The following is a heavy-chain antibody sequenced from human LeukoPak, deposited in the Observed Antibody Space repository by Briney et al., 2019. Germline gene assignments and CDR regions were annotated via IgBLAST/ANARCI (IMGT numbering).Heavy chain of an antibody. D-gene: IGHD5-18*01. J-gene: IGHJ4*02. V-gene: IGHV3-20*04. CDR1: GFTFDDYA. CDR2: INWNGGST. Sequence: SGGSLRLSCAASGFTFDDYAMNWVRQVPGKGLEWVPGINWNGGSTGYADSVKGRFTISRDNAKNSLYLQMNSLRAEDTALYYCARAGYTYVSPMTDYWGQGTLVTVSS. CDR3: ARAGYTYVSPMTDY.